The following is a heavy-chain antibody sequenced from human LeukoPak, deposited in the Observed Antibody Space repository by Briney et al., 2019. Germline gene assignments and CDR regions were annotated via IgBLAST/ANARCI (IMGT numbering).Heavy chain of an antibody. CDR3: ANERISSSSVTYFDY. CDR1: GGTFSSYA. CDR2: IIPIFGTA. D-gene: IGHD6-6*01. J-gene: IGHJ4*02. V-gene: IGHV1-69*05. Sequence: ASVKVSCKASGGTFSSYAISWLRQAPGQGLEWMGGIIPIFGTANYAQKFQGRVMITTDESTSTAYMELSSLRSEDTAVYYCANERISSSSVTYFDYWGQGTLVTVSS.